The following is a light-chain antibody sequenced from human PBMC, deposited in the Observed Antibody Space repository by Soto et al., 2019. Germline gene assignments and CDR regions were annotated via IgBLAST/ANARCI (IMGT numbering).Light chain of an antibody. J-gene: IGKJ1*01. Sequence: DIVLTQSPGTLSLYPGETATLSCRASQSVRSSYLAWYQQKLGQAPRLLIYGVSNRATGIPDRFSGSGSGTDFTLTISRLESEDFAVYYCQQYGTSPRTFGQGTKVEIK. CDR3: QQYGTSPRT. CDR2: GVS. CDR1: QSVRSSY. V-gene: IGKV3-20*01.